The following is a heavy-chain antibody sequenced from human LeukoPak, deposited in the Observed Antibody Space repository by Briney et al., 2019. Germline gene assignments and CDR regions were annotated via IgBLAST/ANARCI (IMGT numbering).Heavy chain of an antibody. CDR2: ISSSSSYI. J-gene: IGHJ4*02. CDR3: AKDSPLTTYTSGWSSNSFDY. V-gene: IGHV3-21*04. D-gene: IGHD6-19*01. Sequence: GGSLRPSCAASGFTFSSYSMNWVRQAPGKGLEWVSSISSSSSYIYYADSVKGRFTISRDNAKNSLYLQMNSLRAEDTAVYFCAKDSPLTTYTSGWSSNSFDYWGQGTLVAVSS. CDR1: GFTFSSYS.